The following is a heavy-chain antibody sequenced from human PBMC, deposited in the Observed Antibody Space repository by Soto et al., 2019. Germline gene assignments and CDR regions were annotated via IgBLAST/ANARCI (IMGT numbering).Heavy chain of an antibody. D-gene: IGHD2-2*01. J-gene: IGHJ6*02. CDR2: IIPIPGTA. V-gene: IGHV1-69*01. Sequence: QVQLVQSGAEVKKPGSSVKVSCKASGGTFGSYAISWVRQAPGQGLEWMGGIIPIPGTANYAQKFQGRVTTTADESTSTAYMELSSLRSEDTAVYYCARSQGSSTSLEIYYYYYYGMAVLGQGTTVTVSS. CDR3: ARSQGSSTSLEIYYYYYYGMAV. CDR1: GGTFGSYA.